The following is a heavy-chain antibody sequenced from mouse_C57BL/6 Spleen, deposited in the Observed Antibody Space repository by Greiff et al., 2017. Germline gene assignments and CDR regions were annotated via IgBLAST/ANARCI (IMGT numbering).Heavy chain of an antibody. CDR1: GYTFTSYW. Sequence: QVQLQQPGAELVRPGSSVKLSCKASGYTFTSYWMAWVRQRPGKGLEWIGNIYQSDSETHYNQKFKDKATLTVDKASSTAYMQLSSLTSEDSAVYYCAITTVVARDYWGQGTTLTVSS. D-gene: IGHD1-1*01. J-gene: IGHJ2*01. CDR3: AITTVVARDY. V-gene: IGHV1-61*01. CDR2: IYQSDSET.